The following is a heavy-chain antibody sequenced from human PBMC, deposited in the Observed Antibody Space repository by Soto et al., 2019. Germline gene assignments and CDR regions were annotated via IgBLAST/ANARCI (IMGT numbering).Heavy chain of an antibody. Sequence: GESLKISCKGSGYSFTSYWIGWVRQMPGKGLEWVGIIYPGDSDTRYSPSFQGQVTISADKSISTAYLQWSSLKASDTAMYYCARHRPYCSSTSCYRGWFDPWGQGTLVTVSS. CDR2: IYPGDSDT. V-gene: IGHV5-51*01. CDR1: GYSFTSYW. J-gene: IGHJ5*02. D-gene: IGHD2-2*01. CDR3: ARHRPYCSSTSCYRGWFDP.